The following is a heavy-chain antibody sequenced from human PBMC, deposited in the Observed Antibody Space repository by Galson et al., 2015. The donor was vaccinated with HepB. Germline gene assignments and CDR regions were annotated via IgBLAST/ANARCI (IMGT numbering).Heavy chain of an antibody. V-gene: IGHV3-7*03. CDR3: ARGPVLTSFGVVTDYYYYGMDV. J-gene: IGHJ6*02. CDR2: IKQDGSEK. D-gene: IGHD3-3*01. CDR1: GFTFSSYG. Sequence: SLRLSCAASGFTFSSYGMSWVRQAPGKGLEWVANIKQDGSEKYYVDSVKGRFTISRDNSKNTLYLQMNSLRAEDTAVYYCARGPVLTSFGVVTDYYYYGMDVWGQGTMVTVSS.